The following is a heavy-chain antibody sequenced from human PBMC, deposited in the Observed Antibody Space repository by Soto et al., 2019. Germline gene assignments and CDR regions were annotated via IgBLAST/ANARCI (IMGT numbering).Heavy chain of an antibody. CDR1: GGSISSNNW. D-gene: IGHD4-17*01. J-gene: IGHJ3*01. CDR3: ARAGDYPLTGAFDV. V-gene: IGHV4-4*02. CDR2: IYHSGCT. Sequence: SETLSLTCAVSGGSISSNNWWSWVRQPPGKGLEWIGEIYHSGCTNYNPSLKSRVTLSVDKSKNEFSLKLGSVTAADTAMYYCARAGDYPLTGAFDVWGQGTMVTVSS.